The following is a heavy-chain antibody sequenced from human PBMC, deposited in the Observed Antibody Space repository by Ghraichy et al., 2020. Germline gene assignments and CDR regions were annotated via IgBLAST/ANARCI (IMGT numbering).Heavy chain of an antibody. V-gene: IGHV3-53*01. D-gene: IGHD1-14*01. CDR3: AGATTKYYFDY. Sequence: GGSLRLSCAASGFTVSSNYMSWVRQAPGKGLEWVSVIYSGGSTYYADSVKGRFTISRDNSKNTLYLQMNSLRAEDTAVYYCAGATTKYYFDYWGQGTLVTVSS. CDR1: GFTVSSNY. CDR2: IYSGGST. J-gene: IGHJ4*02.